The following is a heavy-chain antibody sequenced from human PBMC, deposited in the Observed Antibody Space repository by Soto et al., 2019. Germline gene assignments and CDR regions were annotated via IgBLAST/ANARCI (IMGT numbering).Heavy chain of an antibody. CDR3: AKDEVLVVAVARDYYGMDV. Sequence: QVQLVESGGGVVQPGRSLRVSCAASGFTFSSYGMHWVRQAPGKGLEWVAVISYDGNNKYYSDSVKGRFTISRDNSKNTLDLQMNSRRAEHTAVYYCAKDEVLVVAVARDYYGMDVWCQGTTVTVSS. J-gene: IGHJ6*02. D-gene: IGHD2-15*01. V-gene: IGHV3-30*18. CDR2: ISYDGNNK. CDR1: GFTFSSYG.